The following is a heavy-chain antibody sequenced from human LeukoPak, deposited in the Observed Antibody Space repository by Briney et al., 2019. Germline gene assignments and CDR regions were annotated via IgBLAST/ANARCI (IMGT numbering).Heavy chain of an antibody. V-gene: IGHV1-8*01. Sequence: ASVKVSCKASGYTFTSYDINWVRQATGQGLEWMGWMNPNSGNTGYAQKFQGRVTMTRNTSISTAYMELSSLRSEDTAVYYCARLLAAAGLYYYYYMDVWGKGTTVTISS. CDR2: MNPNSGNT. J-gene: IGHJ6*03. CDR3: ARLLAAAGLYYYYYMDV. CDR1: GYTFTSYD. D-gene: IGHD6-13*01.